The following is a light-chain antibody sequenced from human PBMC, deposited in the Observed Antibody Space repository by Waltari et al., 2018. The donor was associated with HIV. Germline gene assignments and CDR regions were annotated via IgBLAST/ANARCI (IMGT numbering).Light chain of an antibody. CDR3: GTWDNSLSPWV. J-gene: IGLJ3*02. CDR2: DND. Sequence: QPVLTQPPSVSAAPGQNVTISRSGSISNIATSYLSWYQQLPGTAPKLIIYDNDKRPSGIPDRFSASKSGTSASLGITGLQTGDEADYYCGTWDNSLSPWVCGGGTKLTVL. CDR1: ISNIATSY. V-gene: IGLV1-51*01.